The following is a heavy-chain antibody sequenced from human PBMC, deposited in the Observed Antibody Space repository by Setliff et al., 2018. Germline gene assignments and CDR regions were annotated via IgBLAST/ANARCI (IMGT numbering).Heavy chain of an antibody. CDR1: GATLSGVV. J-gene: IGHJ4*02. V-gene: IGHV1-69*04. D-gene: IGHD3-3*01. Sequence: SVKVSCKASGATLSGVVFSWVRQAPGHGLEWMGRFIPVLGKPNYAPRFQGRLTITVDTSTGTSYMDLRSLRSDDTAIYYCATELRSPFWHFDLWGQGSLVTVLL. CDR3: ATELRSPFWHFDL. CDR2: FIPVLGKP.